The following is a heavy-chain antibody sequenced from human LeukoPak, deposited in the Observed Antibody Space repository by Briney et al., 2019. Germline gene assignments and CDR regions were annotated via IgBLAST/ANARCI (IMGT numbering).Heavy chain of an antibody. CDR1: GGSISSSSYY. CDR2: IYYSGST. V-gene: IGHV4-39*07. CDR3: ARGDNSSPNWFDP. D-gene: IGHD6-13*01. J-gene: IGHJ5*02. Sequence: SETLSLTCTVSGGSISSSSYYWGWIRQPPGKGLEWIGSIYYSGSTYYNPSLKRRVTISVDTSKNQFSLKLSSVTAADTAVYYCARGDNSSPNWFDPWGQGTLVTVSS.